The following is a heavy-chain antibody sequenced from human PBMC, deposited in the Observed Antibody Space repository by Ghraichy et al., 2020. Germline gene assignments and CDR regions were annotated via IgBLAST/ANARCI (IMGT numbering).Heavy chain of an antibody. J-gene: IGHJ3*02. Sequence: GGSLRLSCAASGFTFSSYSMNWVRQAPGKGLEWVSSISSSSYIYYADSVKGRFTISRDNAKNSLYLQMNSLRAEDTAVYYCARDSGGYCSSTSCQRIDAFDIWGQGTMVTVSS. CDR2: ISSSSYI. CDR1: GFTFSSYS. CDR3: ARDSGGYCSSTSCQRIDAFDI. V-gene: IGHV3-21*01. D-gene: IGHD2-2*01.